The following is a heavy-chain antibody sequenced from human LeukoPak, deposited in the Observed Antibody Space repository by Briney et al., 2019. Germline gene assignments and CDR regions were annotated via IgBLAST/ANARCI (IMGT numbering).Heavy chain of an antibody. D-gene: IGHD2-21*01. J-gene: IGHJ5*02. CDR1: EFSVGSNY. CDR3: ARDNRHFVVNWFDP. V-gene: IGHV3-48*03. Sequence: GGSLRLSCAASEFSVGSNYMTWVRQAPGKGLEWISYISSSGSTIYYADSVKGRFTMSRDNAKNSLYLQMNSLRAEDTAVYYCARDNRHFVVNWFDPWGQGTLVTVSS. CDR2: ISSSGSTI.